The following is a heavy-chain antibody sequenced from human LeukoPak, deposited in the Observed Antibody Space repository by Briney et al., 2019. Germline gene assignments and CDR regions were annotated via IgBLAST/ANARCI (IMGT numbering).Heavy chain of an antibody. V-gene: IGHV3-74*01. CDR1: GFTFSNSW. D-gene: IGHD1-14*01. CDR3: VVVVEPPDSDGFDV. CDR2: INADGSTT. J-gene: IGHJ3*01. Sequence: GGSLRLSCAASGFTFSNSWVHWVRQAPGKGLVWVSLINADGSTTTYADSVKGRFTIYRDNARNTLSLQMNSLIIEDTAVYYCVVVVEPPDSDGFDVWGQGTMITVSS.